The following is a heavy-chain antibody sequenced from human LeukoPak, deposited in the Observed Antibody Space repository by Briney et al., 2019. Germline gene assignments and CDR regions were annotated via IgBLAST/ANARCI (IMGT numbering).Heavy chain of an antibody. D-gene: IGHD1-26*01. CDR2: IYHTGTT. Sequence: SQTLSLTCTVSGGLISRIEYYWSWIRQSPVKGLEWLGHIYHTGTTLYSPHLNNRLTVSVDSSRNQFSLTLNSVTAADTAVYYCASVSVWELATHPGGSFNYWGRGILVTVSS. V-gene: IGHV4-30-4*01. J-gene: IGHJ4*02. CDR1: GGLISRIEYY. CDR3: ASVSVWELATHPGGSFNY.